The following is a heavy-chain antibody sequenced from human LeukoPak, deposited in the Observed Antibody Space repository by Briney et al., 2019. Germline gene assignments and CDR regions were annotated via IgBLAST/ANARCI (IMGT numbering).Heavy chain of an antibody. J-gene: IGHJ4*02. Sequence: GESLKISCNISGYRLTNNWLGWMRQVPGKGLEWMGLIYPGDSDTRYSPSFQGQVTFSVDMSISTAYLQWSGLKTSDTAIYYCARRPGKYQPLAFDYWGQGTLVTVSS. CDR2: IYPGDSDT. D-gene: IGHD2-2*01. V-gene: IGHV5-51*01. CDR1: GYRLTNNW. CDR3: ARRPGKYQPLAFDY.